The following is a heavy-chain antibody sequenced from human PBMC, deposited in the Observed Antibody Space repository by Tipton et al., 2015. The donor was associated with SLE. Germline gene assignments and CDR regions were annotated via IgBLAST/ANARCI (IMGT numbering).Heavy chain of an antibody. Sequence: TLSLTCAVYGGSLSGYSWSWIRQPPGKGLEWIGEINHGGSTNYNPSLKSRVAISLDTPKNQFSLKLNSVTAADTALYYCARLVGGRAARPGYFDYWGQGTLVTVSS. CDR3: ARLVGGRAARPGYFDY. J-gene: IGHJ4*02. D-gene: IGHD6-6*01. CDR1: GGSLSGYS. CDR2: INHGGST. V-gene: IGHV4-34*01.